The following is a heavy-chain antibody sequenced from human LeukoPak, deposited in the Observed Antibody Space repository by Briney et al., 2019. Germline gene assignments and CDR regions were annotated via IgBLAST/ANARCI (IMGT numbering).Heavy chain of an antibody. Sequence: GGSLRLSCEASGFTFSSYAMHWVRQAPGKGLEWVAVISYDGSNKYYADSVKGRFTISRDNSKNTLYLQMNSLRAEDTAVYYCARNWITMVRGVIIGLDYWGQGTLVTVSS. V-gene: IGHV3-30*04. CDR3: ARNWITMVRGVIIGLDY. CDR2: ISYDGSNK. J-gene: IGHJ4*02. D-gene: IGHD3-10*01. CDR1: GFTFSSYA.